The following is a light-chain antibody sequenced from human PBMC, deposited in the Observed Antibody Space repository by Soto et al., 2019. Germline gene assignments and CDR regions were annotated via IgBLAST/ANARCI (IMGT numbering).Light chain of an antibody. CDR1: QGISSY. Sequence: IPLTQSPSSLSASVGDRVTITCRASQGISSYLAWYQQKPGKAPKLLIYAASTLQSGVPSRFSGSGSGTDFTLTISSLQPEDFATYYCQQLNSYPPMYTFGQGTKLEIK. CDR3: QQLNSYPPMYT. CDR2: AAS. J-gene: IGKJ2*01. V-gene: IGKV1-9*01.